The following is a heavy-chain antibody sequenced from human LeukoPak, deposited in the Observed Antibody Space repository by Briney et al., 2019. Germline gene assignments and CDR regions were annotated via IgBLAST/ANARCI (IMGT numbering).Heavy chain of an antibody. CDR2: IYTSGST. CDR3: ARVASGDSSGYRDPMFDY. CDR1: GGSIISGSYY. V-gene: IGHV4-61*02. J-gene: IGHJ4*02. D-gene: IGHD3-22*01. Sequence: PSQTLSLTCTLSGGSIISGSYYWSWIRQPAGKGLEWIGRIYTSGSTNYNPSLKSRVTISVDTSKNQSSLKLSSVTAADTAVYYCARVASGDSSGYRDPMFDYWGQGTLVTVSS.